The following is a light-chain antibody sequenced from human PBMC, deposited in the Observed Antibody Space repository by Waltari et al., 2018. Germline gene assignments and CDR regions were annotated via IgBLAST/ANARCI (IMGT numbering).Light chain of an antibody. V-gene: IGKV1-39*01. CDR2: AAI. CDR3: QQSFKIPLS. Sequence: DIQVTQSPSFLSASVGDRVTFTCRASQNIDNFFKWYQQKPGSAPRLLVYAAINLENGVPSRFSASGSGTEFTLTISSLQPEDFATYYCQQSFKIPLSFGGGTKVEIK. J-gene: IGKJ4*01. CDR1: QNIDNF.